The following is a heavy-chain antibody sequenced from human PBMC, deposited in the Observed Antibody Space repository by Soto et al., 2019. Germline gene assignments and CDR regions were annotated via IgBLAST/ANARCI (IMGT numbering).Heavy chain of an antibody. Sequence: SETLSLTCAVSGGSISSGGYSWSWIRQPQGKGLEWIGYMYHSGSTYYNPSLKSRVTISVDTSKDQFSLKLSSVTAADTAMYYCAKAAVQTPYDFDFGGQGTVVTVSS. D-gene: IGHD6-25*01. CDR3: AKAAVQTPYDFDF. CDR1: GGSISSGGYS. J-gene: IGHJ4*02. CDR2: MYHSGST. V-gene: IGHV4-30-2*02.